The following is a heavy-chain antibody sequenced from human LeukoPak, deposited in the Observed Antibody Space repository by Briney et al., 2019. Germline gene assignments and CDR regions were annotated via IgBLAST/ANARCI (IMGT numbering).Heavy chain of an antibody. CDR3: ARTNLDWYSDY. D-gene: IGHD3-9*01. CDR1: GFTFSGYS. CDR2: ISSSSSYI. V-gene: IGHV3-21*01. Sequence: GGSLRLSCAASGFTFSGYSMNWVRQAPGKGLEWVSSISSSSSYIYYADSVKGRFTISRDNAKNSLYLQMNSLRAEDTAVYYCARTNLDWYSDYWGQGTLVTVSS. J-gene: IGHJ4*02.